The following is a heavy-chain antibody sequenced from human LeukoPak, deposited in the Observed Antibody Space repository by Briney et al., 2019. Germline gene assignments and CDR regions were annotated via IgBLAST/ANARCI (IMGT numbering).Heavy chain of an antibody. Sequence: SETLSLTCTVSGGSISSYYWSRIRQPPGKGLEWIGYVYYSGSTHYNPSLKSRVTISIDTSKNQFSLKLSSVTAADTAVYYCARKGVGEFVDCWGQGTLVTVSS. D-gene: IGHD3-10*01. CDR1: GGSISSYY. CDR2: VYYSGST. J-gene: IGHJ4*02. V-gene: IGHV4-59*01. CDR3: ARKGVGEFVDC.